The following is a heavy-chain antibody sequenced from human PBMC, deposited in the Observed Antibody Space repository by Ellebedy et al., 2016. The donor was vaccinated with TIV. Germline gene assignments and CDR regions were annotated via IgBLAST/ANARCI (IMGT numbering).Heavy chain of an antibody. V-gene: IGHV3-11*06. CDR1: GFTFSDYY. CDR3: ARDRFSYYYDSSGDDAFDI. D-gene: IGHD3-22*01. Sequence: GESLKISXAASGFTFSDYYMSWIRQAPGKGLEWVSYISSSSSYTNYADSVKGRFTISRDNAKNSLYLQMNSLRAEDTAVYYCARDRFSYYYDSSGDDAFDIWGQGTMVTVSS. J-gene: IGHJ3*02. CDR2: ISSSSSYT.